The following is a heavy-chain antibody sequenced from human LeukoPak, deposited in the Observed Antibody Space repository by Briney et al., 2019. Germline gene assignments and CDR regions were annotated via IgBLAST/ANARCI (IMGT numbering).Heavy chain of an antibody. J-gene: IGHJ4*02. D-gene: IGHD6-19*01. CDR1: GYTFTRSA. V-gene: IGHV1-8*01. Sequence: GASVKVSCKASGYTFTRSAINWVRQATGQGLEWMGWMNPNSGNTGYAQKFQGRVTMTRNTSISTAYMELSSLRSEDTAVYYCARGLLAVAGTGVDYWGQGTLVTVSS. CDR2: MNPNSGNT. CDR3: ARGLLAVAGTGVDY.